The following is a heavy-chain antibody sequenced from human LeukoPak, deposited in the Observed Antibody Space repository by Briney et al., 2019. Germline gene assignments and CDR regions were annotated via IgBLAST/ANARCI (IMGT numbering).Heavy chain of an antibody. CDR3: ARERRSGTYFYFDY. J-gene: IGHJ4*02. CDR2: ISYSGST. Sequence: SETLSLTCTVSGGSISSSSYYWSWIRQPPGKGLEWVGYISYSGSTNYNPSLKSRVTISVDTSKNQFSLKLSSVTAADTAVYYCARERRSGTYFYFDYWGQGTLVTVSS. V-gene: IGHV4-61*01. CDR1: GGSISSSSYY. D-gene: IGHD1-26*01.